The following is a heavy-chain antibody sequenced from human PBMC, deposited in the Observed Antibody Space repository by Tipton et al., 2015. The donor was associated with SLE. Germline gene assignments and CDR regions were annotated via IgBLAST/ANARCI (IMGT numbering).Heavy chain of an antibody. CDR1: GYSISSGGYS. V-gene: IGHV4-30-2*01. D-gene: IGHD1-1*01. CDR2: IYHSGST. Sequence: TLSLTCTVSGYSISSGGYSWSWIRQPPGKGLEWIGYIYHSGSTYYSPSLKSRVTISVDRSKNQFSLKLSSVTAAETAVYYCARGILESTVYYFDYWGQGTLVTVSS. J-gene: IGHJ4*02. CDR3: ARGILESTVYYFDY.